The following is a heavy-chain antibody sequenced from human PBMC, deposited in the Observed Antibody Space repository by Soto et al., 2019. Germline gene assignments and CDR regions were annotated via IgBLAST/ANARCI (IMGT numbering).Heavy chain of an antibody. CDR2: ISTYTGRT. D-gene: IGHD1-1*01. CDR3: AREWTFAPNGNQLMDV. V-gene: IGHV1-18*04. Sequence: VASVKVSCKASGYTFSDNGISWVRQAPGQGLEWMGWISTYTGRTNYAQKFQGRVTLTTDTSTSTAYMNLRSLRPDDTAVYFCAREWTFAPNGNQLMDVWGQGTTVTVSS. J-gene: IGHJ6*02. CDR1: GYTFSDNG.